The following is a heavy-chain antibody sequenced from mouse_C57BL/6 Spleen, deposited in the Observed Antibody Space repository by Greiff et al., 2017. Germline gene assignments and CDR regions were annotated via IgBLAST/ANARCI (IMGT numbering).Heavy chain of an antibody. Sequence: QVQLKQSGAELVRPGTSVKVSCKASGYAFTNYLIEWVKQRPGQGLEWIGVINPGSGGTNYNEKFKGKATLTADKSSSTANMQLSSLTSEDSAVYFCAGYDRGFAYWGQGTLVTVSA. CDR3: AGYDRGFAY. J-gene: IGHJ3*01. V-gene: IGHV1-54*01. CDR2: INPGSGGT. D-gene: IGHD2-3*01. CDR1: GYAFTNYL.